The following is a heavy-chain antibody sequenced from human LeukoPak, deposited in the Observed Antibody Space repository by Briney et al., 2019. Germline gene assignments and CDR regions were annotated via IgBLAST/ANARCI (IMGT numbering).Heavy chain of an antibody. D-gene: IGHD2-2*01. CDR2: ISASGGST. CDR3: AKDYGDHIVVVQGWFDP. V-gene: IGHV3-23*01. Sequence: GGSLRLSCAASGFTFSSYSMNWVRQAPGKGLEWVSAISASGGSTYYADSVKGRFTISRDNSKNTLYLQMNSLRAEDTAVYYYAKDYGDHIVVVQGWFDPWGQGTLVTVSS. CDR1: GFTFSSYS. J-gene: IGHJ5*02.